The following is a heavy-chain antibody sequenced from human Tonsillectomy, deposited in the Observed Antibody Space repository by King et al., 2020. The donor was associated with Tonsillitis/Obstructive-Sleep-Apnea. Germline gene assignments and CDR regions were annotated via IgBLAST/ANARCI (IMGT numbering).Heavy chain of an antibody. J-gene: IGHJ4*02. CDR3: ASHYYGSESRIDH. D-gene: IGHD3-10*01. CDR2: IYYSGST. CDR1: GGSISSYY. Sequence: PLQESGPGLVKPSETLSLTCTVSGGSISSYYWSWLRQPPGKGLEWIGYIYYSGSTKYNPSLKSRVTMSVDTPNNQFSLKLNSVTAADTAVYYCASHYYGSESRIDHGGQGTLVTVSS. V-gene: IGHV4-59*01.